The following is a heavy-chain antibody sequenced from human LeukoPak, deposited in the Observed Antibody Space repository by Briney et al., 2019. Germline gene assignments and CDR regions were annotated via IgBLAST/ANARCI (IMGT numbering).Heavy chain of an antibody. Sequence: SETLSPTCTVSGGSISSSSYYWGWIRQPPGKGLEWIGSIYYSGSTYYNPSLKSRVTISVDTSKNQFSLKLSSVTAADTAVYYCASSGYRRYYYYMDVWGKGTTVTVSS. J-gene: IGHJ6*03. V-gene: IGHV4-39*07. CDR3: ASSGYRRYYYYMDV. CDR1: GGSISSSSYY. CDR2: IYYSGST. D-gene: IGHD3-22*01.